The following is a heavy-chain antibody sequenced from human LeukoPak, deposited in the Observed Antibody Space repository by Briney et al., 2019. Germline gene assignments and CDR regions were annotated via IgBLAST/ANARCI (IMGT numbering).Heavy chain of an antibody. CDR1: TASLSSGRYY. J-gene: IGHJ6*03. CDR2: INTSGVT. V-gene: IGHV4-61*02. D-gene: IGHD3-10*02. Sequence: SETLSLTCAVSTASLSSGRYYWSWIRQPGGEGLEWIGRINTSGVTKYNPSLKSRVTISADTSKNQFSLNLTSVTAADTAIYYCARGLFGSAPQYYYYLDVWGKGTTVTVSS. CDR3: ARGLFGSAPQYYYYLDV.